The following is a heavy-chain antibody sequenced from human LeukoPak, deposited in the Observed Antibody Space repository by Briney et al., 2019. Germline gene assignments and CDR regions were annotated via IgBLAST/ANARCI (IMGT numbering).Heavy chain of an antibody. V-gene: IGHV1-69*13. CDR1: GGTFSSYA. CDR3: ASLRYGGNSYYFDY. CDR2: IIPIFGTA. Sequence: SVKVSCKASGGTFSSYAISWVRQAPGQGLEWMGGIIPIFGTANYAQKFQGRVTITADESASTAYMELSSLRSEGTAVYYCASLRYGGNSYYFDYWGQGTLVTVSS. J-gene: IGHJ4*02. D-gene: IGHD4-23*01.